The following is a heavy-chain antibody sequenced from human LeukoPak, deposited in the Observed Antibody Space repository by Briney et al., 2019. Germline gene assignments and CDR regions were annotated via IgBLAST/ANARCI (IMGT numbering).Heavy chain of an antibody. D-gene: IGHD2-2*01. CDR2: INHSGST. J-gene: IGHJ6*04. V-gene: IGHV4-34*01. CDR3: AGRYCSSTSCYFHYYYGMDV. CDR1: GGSFSGYY. Sequence: PSETLPLTCAVYGGSFSGYYWSWIRQPPGKGLEWIGEINHSGSTNYNPSLQSRVTISVDTSKNQFSLKLSSVTAADTAVYYCAGRYCSSTSCYFHYYYGMDVWGKGTTVTVSS.